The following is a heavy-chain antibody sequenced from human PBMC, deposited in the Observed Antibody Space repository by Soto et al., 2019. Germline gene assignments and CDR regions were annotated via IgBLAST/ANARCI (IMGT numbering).Heavy chain of an antibody. J-gene: IGHJ4*02. CDR3: ATSDYEGY. V-gene: IGHV3-23*01. CDR2: ISGSDNTT. Sequence: GGSLRLSCAASGFTFSSYAMSWVRQAPGKGLEWVSAISGSDNTTYYADSVKGRFTISRDNAKNSLYLQMNSLRAEDTAVYFCATSDYEGYWGQGTLVTVSS. CDR1: GFTFSSYA. D-gene: IGHD5-12*01.